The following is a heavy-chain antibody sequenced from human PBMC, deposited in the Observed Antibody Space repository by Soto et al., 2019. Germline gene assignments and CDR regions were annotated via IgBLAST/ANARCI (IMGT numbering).Heavy chain of an antibody. D-gene: IGHD4-17*01. CDR1: GYTFTSYG. Sequence: ASVKVSCKASGYTFTSYGISWVRQDPGQGLEWMGWISAYNGNTNYAQKLQGRVTMTTDTSTSTAYMELRSLRSDDTAVYYCARDSNDYGDPSHAFDIWGQGTMVTVSS. J-gene: IGHJ3*02. CDR2: ISAYNGNT. CDR3: ARDSNDYGDPSHAFDI. V-gene: IGHV1-18*04.